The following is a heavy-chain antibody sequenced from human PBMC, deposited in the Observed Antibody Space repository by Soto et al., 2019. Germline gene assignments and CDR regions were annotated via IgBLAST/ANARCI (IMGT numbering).Heavy chain of an antibody. J-gene: IGHJ4*02. V-gene: IGHV3-53*01. CDR2: IYSGGST. CDR1: GFTVSSNY. Sequence: GGSLRLSCAASGFTVSSNYMSWVRQAPGKGLEWVSVIYSGGSTYYADSVKGRFTISSDNSKNTLYLQMNSLRAEDTAVYYCARSWAPLYSSSWYYFDYWGQGTLVTVSS. D-gene: IGHD6-13*01. CDR3: ARSWAPLYSSSWYYFDY.